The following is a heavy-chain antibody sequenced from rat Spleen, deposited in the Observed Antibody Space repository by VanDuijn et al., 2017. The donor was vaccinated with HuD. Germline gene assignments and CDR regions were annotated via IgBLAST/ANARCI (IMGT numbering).Heavy chain of an antibody. J-gene: IGHJ2*01. Sequence: EVQLQESGPGLVIPSQSLSLTCSVTGYSITSAYRWNWIRKFPGNKLEWMGSLNSAGSTNYNPSLKSRISITRDTSKNQFFLQVNSVTTEDTATYYCGRGQYRYNWIDYWGQGVMVTVSS. CDR2: LNSAGST. CDR3: GRGQYRYNWIDY. V-gene: IGHV3-3*01. CDR1: GYSITSAYR. D-gene: IGHD1-5*01.